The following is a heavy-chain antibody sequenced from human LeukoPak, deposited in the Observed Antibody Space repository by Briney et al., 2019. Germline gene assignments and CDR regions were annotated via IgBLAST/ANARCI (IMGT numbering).Heavy chain of an antibody. J-gene: IGHJ5*02. Sequence: PGGSLRLSCAASGFTFSSYWMSWVRQAPGKGLEWVANIKQDGSEKYYVDSVKGRFTISRDNAKNSLYLQMNSLRAEDTAVYYCARDVGEESSWSWFDPWGQGTRVTVSS. CDR2: IKQDGSEK. CDR1: GFTFSSYW. D-gene: IGHD6-13*01. V-gene: IGHV3-7*01. CDR3: ARDVGEESSWSWFDP.